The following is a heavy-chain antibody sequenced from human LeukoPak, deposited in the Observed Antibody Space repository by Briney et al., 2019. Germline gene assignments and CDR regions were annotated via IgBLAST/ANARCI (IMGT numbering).Heavy chain of an antibody. J-gene: IGHJ5*02. V-gene: IGHV4-4*07. D-gene: IGHD3-3*01. CDR1: GRSITSEY. CDR3: ARGVRRGITIFGVVGGWFDP. Sequence: SETLSLTCTVSGRSITSEYWSWIRQPAGKGLEWIGRTYTNESPNNNPTLKSRVTMSVDTSKNQLSLKMISVTGADTAVYYCARGVRRGITIFGVVGGWFDPWGQGTLVTVSS. CDR2: TYTNESP.